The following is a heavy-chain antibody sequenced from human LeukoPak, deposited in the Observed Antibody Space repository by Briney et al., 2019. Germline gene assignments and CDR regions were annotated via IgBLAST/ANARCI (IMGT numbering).Heavy chain of an antibody. CDR2: INTDGSST. D-gene: IGHD2-2*01. CDR3: ASRACSSTSCYYY. J-gene: IGHJ4*02. V-gene: IGHV3-74*01. Sequence: PGGSLRLSCAASGFTFSTYWMHWVRHAPGKGLVWVSRINTDGSSTDYADSVKGRFTISTDNAKNTLYLQMNSLRAADTAVYYCASRACSSTSCYYYWGQGTLVTVSS. CDR1: GFTFSTYW.